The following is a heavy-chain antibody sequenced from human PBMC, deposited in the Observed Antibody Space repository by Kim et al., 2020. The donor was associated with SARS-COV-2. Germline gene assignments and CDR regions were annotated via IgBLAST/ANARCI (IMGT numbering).Heavy chain of an antibody. CDR3: AHLWLLGIWDY. D-gene: IGHD5-18*01. V-gene: IGHV2-5*01. J-gene: IGHJ4*02. Sequence: RYSPSLKSRLTITKDTSKNQVVLTMTNMDPVDTATYYCAHLWLLGIWDYWGQGTLVTVSS.